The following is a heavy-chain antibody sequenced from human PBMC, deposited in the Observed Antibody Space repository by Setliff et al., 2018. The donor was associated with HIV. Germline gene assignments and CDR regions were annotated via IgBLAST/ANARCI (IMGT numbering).Heavy chain of an antibody. V-gene: IGHV4-34*12. J-gene: IGHJ3*02. CDR1: GGSFSEYY. D-gene: IGHD3-22*01. CDR3: ARAYYYDSSGDAFDI. CDR2: IFYSGST. Sequence: SETLSLTCAVYGGSFSEYYWSWIRQPPGKGLEWIANIFYSGSTNYNPSLKSRVTISVDTSKNQFSLKLSSVTAADTAVYYCARAYYYDSSGDAFDIWGQGTMVTVSS.